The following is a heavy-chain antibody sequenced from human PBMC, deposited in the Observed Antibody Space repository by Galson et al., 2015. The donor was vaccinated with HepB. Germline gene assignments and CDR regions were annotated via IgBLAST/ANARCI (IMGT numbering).Heavy chain of an antibody. Sequence: SLRLSCAASGFTFSSYGMHWVRQAPGKGLEWVAVIWYDGSNKYYADSVKGRFTISRDNSKNTLYLQMNSLRAEDTAVYYCARDSGELRWFDPWGQGTLVTVSS. D-gene: IGHD1-26*01. J-gene: IGHJ5*02. V-gene: IGHV3-33*08. CDR3: ARDSGELRWFDP. CDR2: IWYDGSNK. CDR1: GFTFSSYG.